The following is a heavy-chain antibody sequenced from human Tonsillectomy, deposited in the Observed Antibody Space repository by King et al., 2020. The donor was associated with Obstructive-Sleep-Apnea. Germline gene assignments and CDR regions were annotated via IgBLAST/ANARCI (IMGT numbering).Heavy chain of an antibody. D-gene: IGHD2-2*01. J-gene: IGHJ4*02. CDR1: GGSISSSSYY. CDR2: IYYSGST. CDR3: ARDGRKAIDCSSSSCPSDY. V-gene: IGHV4-39*07. Sequence: QLQESGPGLVKPSETLSLTCTVSGGSISSSSYYWGWIHQPPGKGLEWIGSIYYSGSTYYNPSLKSRVTISVDTSKNQFSLKLSSVTAADTAVYYCARDGRKAIDCSSSSCPSDYWGQGTLVTVSS.